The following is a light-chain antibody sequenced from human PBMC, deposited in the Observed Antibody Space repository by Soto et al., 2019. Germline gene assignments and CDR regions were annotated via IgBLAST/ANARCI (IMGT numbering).Light chain of an antibody. J-gene: IGKJ3*01. CDR1: QSVGSY. CDR2: DAS. CDR3: QQRNNLPPGST. V-gene: IGKV3-11*01. Sequence: EIVLTQSPATLSLSPGERATLSCRASQSVGSYLAWYQQKPGQAPRLLIYDASSRATGIPARFSGSGSGTDFTLTISSLEPEDFADYYCQQRNNLPPGSTFGPGTKVDIK.